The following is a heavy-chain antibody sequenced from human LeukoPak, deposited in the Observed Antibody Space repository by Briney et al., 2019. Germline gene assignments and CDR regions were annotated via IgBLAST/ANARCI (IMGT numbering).Heavy chain of an antibody. J-gene: IGHJ4*02. CDR3: AKDLSGYVDY. CDR1: GFAFSSYA. CDR2: ISGSGGST. V-gene: IGHV3-23*01. D-gene: IGHD1-26*01. Sequence: PGGSLRLPCAASGFAFSSYAMSWVRQAPGKGLEWVSAISGSGGSTYYADSVKGRFTISRDNSKNTLYLQMNSLRAEDTAVYYCAKDLSGYVDYWGQGTLVTVSS.